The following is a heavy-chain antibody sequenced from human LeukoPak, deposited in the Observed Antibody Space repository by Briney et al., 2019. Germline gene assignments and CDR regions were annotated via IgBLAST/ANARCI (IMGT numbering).Heavy chain of an antibody. Sequence: ASLELSFATSGIPFSRYAMSRVRPAPGKGVGGVSAISGSDGSTYYADSVEGRFTISRDNSKNTLYLQMDSLRAEDTAVYYCAKDPHSSGWFDPWGQGTLVTVSS. CDR3: AKDPHSSGWFDP. V-gene: IGHV3-23*01. J-gene: IGHJ5*02. CDR1: GIPFSRYA. CDR2: ISGSDGST. D-gene: IGHD6-19*01.